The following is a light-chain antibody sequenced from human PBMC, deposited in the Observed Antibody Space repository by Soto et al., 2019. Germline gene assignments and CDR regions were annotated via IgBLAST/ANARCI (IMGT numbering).Light chain of an antibody. CDR2: SND. V-gene: IGLV1-44*01. CDR3: ATLDDSLNGVV. Sequence: QSVLTQPPSASGTPGQRVSISCSGGSSNIGTNTVNWYQHLPGTAPKLLIFSNDERPSGVPDRFSGSKSGTSAYLAISGLQADDEADYYCATLDDSLNGVVFGGGTKVTVL. J-gene: IGLJ2*01. CDR1: SSNIGTNT.